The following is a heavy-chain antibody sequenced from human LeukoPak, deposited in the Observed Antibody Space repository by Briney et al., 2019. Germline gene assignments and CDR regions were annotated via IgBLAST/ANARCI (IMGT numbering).Heavy chain of an antibody. CDR3: ARNFCSGGSCYKYGYYYGLDV. CDR1: GGSINSYY. D-gene: IGHD2-15*01. Sequence: PSETLSLTCTVSGGSINSYYWSWIRQPAGEGLEWIGRIYASGSTNYNPSLKSRVTMSVDTSRNQLSLKLSSVTAADTAVYYCARNFCSGGSCYKYGYYYGLDVWGQGTTVTVSS. J-gene: IGHJ6*02. V-gene: IGHV4-4*07. CDR2: IYASGST.